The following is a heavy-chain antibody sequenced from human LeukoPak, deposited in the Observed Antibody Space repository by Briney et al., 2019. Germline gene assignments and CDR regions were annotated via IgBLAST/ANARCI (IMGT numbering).Heavy chain of an antibody. CDR1: GFTFSSYS. Sequence: GGSLRLSCAASGFTFSSYSMNWVRQAPGKGLEWVSSISSSSSYIYYADSVKGRFTISRDNAKSSLYLQMNSLRAEDTAVYYCARERDIVVVPAALDYWGQGTLVTVSS. J-gene: IGHJ4*02. CDR3: ARERDIVVVPAALDY. CDR2: ISSSSSYI. D-gene: IGHD2-2*01. V-gene: IGHV3-21*01.